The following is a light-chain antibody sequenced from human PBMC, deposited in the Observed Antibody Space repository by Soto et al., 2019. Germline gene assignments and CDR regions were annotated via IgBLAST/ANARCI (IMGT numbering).Light chain of an antibody. CDR3: QQYGTSQFT. Sequence: EIVLTQSPVTLSLSPGERATLSCRASQSVTSSFLAWYQQKPGQAPRLLIYGASSRVSGIPDRLSGSGSGTDFTLTINGLEPEDFAVYYCQQYGTSQFTFGQGTRLEIK. CDR2: GAS. CDR1: QSVTSSF. V-gene: IGKV3-20*01. J-gene: IGKJ5*01.